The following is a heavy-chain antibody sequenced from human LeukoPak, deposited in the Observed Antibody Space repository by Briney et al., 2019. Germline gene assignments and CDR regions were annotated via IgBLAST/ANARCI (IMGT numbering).Heavy chain of an antibody. CDR3: ARVPLSGYSYGSYYYEMDV. Sequence: SQTLSLTCTVSGXSISSRAYYWSWIRQLPGKGLESIVYIYYNGTTYCNPSLKSRVTISVDTSKNQFSLKLTSVTAADTAVYYCARVPLSGYSYGSYYYEMDVWGQGTTATVSS. D-gene: IGHD5-18*01. CDR2: IYYNGTT. V-gene: IGHV4-31*03. CDR1: GXSISSRAYY. J-gene: IGHJ6*02.